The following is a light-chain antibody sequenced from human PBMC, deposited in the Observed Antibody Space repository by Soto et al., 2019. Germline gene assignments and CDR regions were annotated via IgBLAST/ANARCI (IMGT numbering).Light chain of an antibody. J-gene: IGKJ1*01. Sequence: EIVLTQSPATLSLSPGERATLSCRASQSVSSYLAWYQQKPGQAPRLLIYDASNRATGIPARFSGSGSQTDFTLTISSLEPEGFAVYYCQHRSNWPPTFGQGTKVEIK. CDR2: DAS. CDR3: QHRSNWPPT. V-gene: IGKV3-11*01. CDR1: QSVSSY.